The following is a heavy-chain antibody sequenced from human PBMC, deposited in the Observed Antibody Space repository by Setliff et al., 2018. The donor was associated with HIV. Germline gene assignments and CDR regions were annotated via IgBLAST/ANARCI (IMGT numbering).Heavy chain of an antibody. V-gene: IGHV3-23*01. D-gene: IGHD3-16*01. Sequence: GGSLRLSCAASGFTFSSYAMNWVRQAPGKGLEWVSVIGGSGGSTYYADSVKGRFTISRDNAKNSLYLQMNSLRAEDTAVYYCAKMGSPVGPDAFDIWGQGTMVTVSS. CDR1: GFTFSSYA. CDR2: IGGSGGST. CDR3: AKMGSPVGPDAFDI. J-gene: IGHJ3*02.